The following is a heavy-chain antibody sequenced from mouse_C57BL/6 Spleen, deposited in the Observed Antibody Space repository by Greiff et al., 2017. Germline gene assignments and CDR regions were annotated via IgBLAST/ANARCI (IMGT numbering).Heavy chain of an antibody. CDR1: GYTFTSYW. CDR3: ARRASSSDAMDY. Sequence: QVHVKQPGAELVKPGASVKMSCKASGYTFTSYWITWVKQRPGQGLEWIGDIYPGSGSTNYNEKFKSKATLTVDTSSSTAYMQLSSLTSEDSAVYYCARRASSSDAMDYWGQGTSVTVSS. D-gene: IGHD3-3*01. J-gene: IGHJ4*01. V-gene: IGHV1-55*01. CDR2: IYPGSGST.